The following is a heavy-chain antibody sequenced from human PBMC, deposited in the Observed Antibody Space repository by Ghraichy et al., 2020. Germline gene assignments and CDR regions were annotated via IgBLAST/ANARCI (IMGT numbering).Heavy chain of an antibody. CDR1: GFTFSSYS. V-gene: IGHV3-48*02. Sequence: GGSLRLSCAASGFTFSSYSMNWVRQAPGKGLEWVSYISSSSSTIYYADSVKGRFTISRDNAKNSLYLQMNSLRDEDTAVYYCAREGPDPFWSGSGYYYGMDVWGQGTTVTVSS. D-gene: IGHD3-3*01. CDR3: AREGPDPFWSGSGYYYGMDV. J-gene: IGHJ6*02. CDR2: ISSSSSTI.